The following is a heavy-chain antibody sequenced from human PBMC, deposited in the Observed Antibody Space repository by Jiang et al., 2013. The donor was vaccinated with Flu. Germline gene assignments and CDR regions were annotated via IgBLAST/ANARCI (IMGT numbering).Heavy chain of an antibody. D-gene: IGHD4-23*01. Sequence: QLVESGAEVKKPGESLKISCKGSGYSFTSYWIGWVRQMPGKGLEWMGIIYPGDSDTRYSPSFQGQVTISADKSISTAYLQWSSLKASDTAMYYCARPRRTTVVTPQTDAFDIWGQGTMVTVSS. CDR2: IYPGDSDT. CDR3: ARPRRTTVVTPQTDAFDI. J-gene: IGHJ3*02. V-gene: IGHV5-51*01. CDR1: GYSFTSYW.